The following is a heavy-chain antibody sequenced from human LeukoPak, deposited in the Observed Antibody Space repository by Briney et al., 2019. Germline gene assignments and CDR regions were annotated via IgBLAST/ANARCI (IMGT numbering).Heavy chain of an antibody. CDR3: AKDGTNDTSGYYYPSDY. D-gene: IGHD3-22*01. Sequence: GGSLRLSCAASGFTFSSYSMNWVRQAPGKGLEWVSYISSSSSTIYYADSVKGRFTISRDNAKNTLYLQMYSLRAEDTALYYCAKDGTNDTSGYYYPSDYWGQGTLVTVSS. V-gene: IGHV3-48*01. CDR1: GFTFSSYS. CDR2: ISSSSSTI. J-gene: IGHJ4*02.